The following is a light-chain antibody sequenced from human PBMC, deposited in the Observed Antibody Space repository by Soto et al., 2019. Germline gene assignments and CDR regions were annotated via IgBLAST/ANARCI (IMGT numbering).Light chain of an antibody. Sequence: DILLTQSPSTLSASVGDRVTISCRASQSINKGLAWYQHKPGKAPNLLIYDASSLESGVPSRFSGSGSGTEFTLTISSLQPGDFATYYCQQYNSYSGTFGQGTKVDIK. CDR2: DAS. CDR1: QSINKG. V-gene: IGKV1-5*01. CDR3: QQYNSYSGT. J-gene: IGKJ1*01.